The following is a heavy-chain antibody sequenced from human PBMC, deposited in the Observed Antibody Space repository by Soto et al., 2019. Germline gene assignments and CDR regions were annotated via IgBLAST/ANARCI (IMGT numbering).Heavy chain of an antibody. J-gene: IGHJ6*03. V-gene: IGHV1-69*02. Sequence: QVQLVQSGAEVKKPGSSVKVSCKASGGTFSSYTISWVRQAPGQGLEWMGRIIPILGIANYAQKFQGRVTITADKSTSTAYMELXXXXXXXXXXXXXXXXXXXXXXXTYYYYYMDVWGKGTTVTVSS. CDR3: XXXXXXXXXXTYYYYYMDV. CDR1: GGTFSSYT. CDR2: IIPILGIA.